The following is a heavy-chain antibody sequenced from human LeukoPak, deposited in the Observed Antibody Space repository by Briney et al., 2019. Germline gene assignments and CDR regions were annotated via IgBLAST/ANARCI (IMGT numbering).Heavy chain of an antibody. Sequence: ASVKVSCKAAAYTFNIYDNDMLRDPSGQGLEWMGWMNPNSGNTGYAQKFQGRVTMTKNTSITTAYMELSSLRSEDTAVYYCASPIIRSTASYYCQDVWGKGTTVTVSS. J-gene: IGHJ6*03. V-gene: IGHV1-8*02. D-gene: IGHD2-8*02. CDR3: ASPIIRSTASYYCQDV. CDR2: MNPNSGNT. CDR1: AYTFNIYD.